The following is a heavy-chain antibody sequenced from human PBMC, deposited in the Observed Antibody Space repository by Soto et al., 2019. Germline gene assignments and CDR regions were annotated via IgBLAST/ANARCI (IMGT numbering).Heavy chain of an antibody. CDR2: ISYDGSNK. CDR3: AKKKGYCGGGSFYYMDV. Sequence: QVQLVESGGGVVQPGRSLRLSCAASGFTFSNYGMHWVRQAPGKGLEWVALISYDGSNKNSADSVKGRFTISRDNSKNTLYLQMNSLRAEDTAVYYCAKKKGYCGGGSFYYMDVWGKGTTVTVSS. D-gene: IGHD2-15*01. V-gene: IGHV3-30*18. J-gene: IGHJ6*03. CDR1: GFTFSNYG.